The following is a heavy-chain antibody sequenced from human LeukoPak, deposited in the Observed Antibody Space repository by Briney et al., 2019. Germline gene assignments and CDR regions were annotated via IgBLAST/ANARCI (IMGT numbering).Heavy chain of an antibody. Sequence: GGSLRLSCTASGFTFSSYAMSWVRQAPGKGLQWVSAISGSGDSTYYADSVKGRFTVSRDNSKTTLFLQMSSLRAEDTAVYYCAKEPYCIAVAGVDYFDYWGQGTLVTVSS. J-gene: IGHJ4*02. D-gene: IGHD6-19*01. V-gene: IGHV3-23*01. CDR2: ISGSGDST. CDR1: GFTFSSYA. CDR3: AKEPYCIAVAGVDYFDY.